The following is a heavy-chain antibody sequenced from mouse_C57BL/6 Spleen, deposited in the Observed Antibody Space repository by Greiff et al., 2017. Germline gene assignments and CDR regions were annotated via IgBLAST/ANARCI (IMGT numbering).Heavy chain of an antibody. CDR3: ARTSLNSWYFDV. Sequence: QVQLQQPGAELVKPGASVKLSCKASGYTFTSYWMHWVKQRPGQGLEWIGMIHPNSGSTNYNEKFKSKATLTVDKSSSTAYMQLSSLTSEDSAVDYCARTSLNSWYFDVWGTGTTVTVSS. CDR1: GYTFTSYW. D-gene: IGHD1-3*01. V-gene: IGHV1-64*01. CDR2: IHPNSGST. J-gene: IGHJ1*03.